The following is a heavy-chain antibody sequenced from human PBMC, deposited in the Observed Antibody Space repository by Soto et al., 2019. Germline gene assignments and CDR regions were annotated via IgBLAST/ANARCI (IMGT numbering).Heavy chain of an antibody. CDR1: GYSFTSYW. CDR3: ARLWREGLRDTLTPSGSLYYYYYMDV. CDR2: IYPGDSDT. Sequence: GESLKISCKGSGYSFTSYWIGWVRQMPGKGLEWMGIIYPGDSDTRYSPSFQGQVTISADKSISTAYLQWSSLKASDTAMYYCARLWREGLRDTLTPSGSLYYYYYMDVWGKGTTVTVSS. J-gene: IGHJ6*03. V-gene: IGHV5-51*01. D-gene: IGHD3-10*01.